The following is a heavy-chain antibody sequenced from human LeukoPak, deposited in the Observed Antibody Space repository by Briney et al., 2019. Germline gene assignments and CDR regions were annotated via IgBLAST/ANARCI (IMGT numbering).Heavy chain of an antibody. CDR3: AKDLYYDILTGYFDY. Sequence: PGGSLRLSCAASGFTFNNYAMTWVRQAPGKGLEWVSAIGASGGNTYYADSVKGRFTISRDNAKNSLYLQMNSLRAEDTALYYCAKDLYYDILTGYFDYWGQGTLVTVSS. V-gene: IGHV3-23*01. J-gene: IGHJ4*02. D-gene: IGHD3-9*01. CDR2: IGASGGNT. CDR1: GFTFNNYA.